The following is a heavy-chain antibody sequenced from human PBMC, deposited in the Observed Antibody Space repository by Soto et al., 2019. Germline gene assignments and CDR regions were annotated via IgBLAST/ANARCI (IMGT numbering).Heavy chain of an antibody. CDR2: ISGSGGST. CDR1: GFTFSSYA. Sequence: EVQLLESGGGLVQPGGSLRLSCAASGFTFSSYAMSWVRQAPGKGLEWVSAISGSGGSTYYADSVKGRFTISRDNSKNPLYLQMNSLRAEDTAVYYCAKDGGATFSPPWYFDLWGRGTLVTVSS. V-gene: IGHV3-23*01. J-gene: IGHJ2*01. CDR3: AKDGGATFSPPWYFDL. D-gene: IGHD1-26*01.